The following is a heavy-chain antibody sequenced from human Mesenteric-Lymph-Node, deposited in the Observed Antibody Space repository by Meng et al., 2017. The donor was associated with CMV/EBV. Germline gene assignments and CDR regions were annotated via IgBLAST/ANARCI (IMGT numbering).Heavy chain of an antibody. D-gene: IGHD4-17*01. Sequence: ASVKVSCKASGYTFSNYDVNWVRQATGQGLEWMAWMNPNSGHTAYAQKFQGRVTITRETSINTTYMELSSLRSDDTAVYYCARDGYYGIDVWGQGTTVTVSS. CDR1: GYTFSNYD. J-gene: IGHJ6*02. CDR2: MNPNSGHT. CDR3: ARDGYYGIDV. V-gene: IGHV1-8*02.